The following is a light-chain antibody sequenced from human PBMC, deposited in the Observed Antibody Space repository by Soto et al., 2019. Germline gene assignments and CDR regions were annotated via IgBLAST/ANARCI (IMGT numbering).Light chain of an antibody. CDR1: QTVSDSY. Sequence: EIVLTQSPGTLSLSPGERATLSCRASQTVSDSYLAWYQQKPGQAPRLLIYDASNRATGIPARFSGSGSGTDFTLTISSLESEDFAVYYCQQRSNFITFGQGTRLEI. V-gene: IGKV3-11*01. J-gene: IGKJ5*01. CDR2: DAS. CDR3: QQRSNFIT.